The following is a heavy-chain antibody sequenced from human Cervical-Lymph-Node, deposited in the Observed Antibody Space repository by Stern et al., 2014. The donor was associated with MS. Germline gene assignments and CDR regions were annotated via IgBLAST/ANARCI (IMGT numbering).Heavy chain of an antibody. CDR2: IIPIFGTA. Sequence: VQLVESGAEVKKPASSGKVSCKASGGTFISYAISWGRQAPGQGLEWMGGIIPIFGTANYAQKFQGRVTITADESTSTAYMELSSLRSEDTAVYYCARGGGDSGYDSEYWGQGTLVTVSS. V-gene: IGHV1-69*01. CDR3: ARGGGDSGYDSEY. J-gene: IGHJ4*02. D-gene: IGHD5-12*01. CDR1: GGTFISYA.